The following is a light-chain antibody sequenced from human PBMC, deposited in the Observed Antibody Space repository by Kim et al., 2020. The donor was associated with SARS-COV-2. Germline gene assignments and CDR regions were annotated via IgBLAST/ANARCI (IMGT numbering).Light chain of an antibody. Sequence: GQRVTISCTGSSSDIGAGFDVHWYQQLPGTAPRLLIFANANRPSGVPDRCSGSKSGTSASLAITGLQVEDEADYYCQSFDSSLSVLFGGGTQLTVL. J-gene: IGLJ2*01. CDR1: SSDIGAGFD. V-gene: IGLV1-40*01. CDR3: QSFDSSLSVL. CDR2: ANA.